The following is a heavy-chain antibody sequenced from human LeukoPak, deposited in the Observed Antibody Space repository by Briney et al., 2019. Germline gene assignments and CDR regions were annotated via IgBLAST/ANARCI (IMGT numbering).Heavy chain of an antibody. CDR2: IYHNGRT. CDR3: ARVDSSGYYPEILFDY. CDR1: GASFSNDY. V-gene: IGHV4-59*01. Sequence: SETLSLTCTVSGASFSNDYWSWVRQAPGKGLEWIGYIYHNGRTNYNPSLKSRVTISVDTSKNQFSLKLSSVTAADTAVYYCARVDSSGYYPEILFDYWGQGTLVTVSS. D-gene: IGHD3-22*01. J-gene: IGHJ4*02.